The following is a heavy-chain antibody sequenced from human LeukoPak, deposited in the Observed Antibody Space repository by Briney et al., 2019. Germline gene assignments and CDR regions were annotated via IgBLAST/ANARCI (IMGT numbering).Heavy chain of an antibody. V-gene: IGHV4-38-2*02. D-gene: IGHD6-19*01. CDR1: GYSISSGYY. CDR3: ARSIAVAGNDAFDI. Sequence: SETLSLTCTVSGYSISSGYYWGWIRQPPGKGLEWIGYIYYSGSTYYNPSLKSRVTISVDTSKNQFSLKLTSVTAADTAVYYCARSIAVAGNDAFDIWGRGTMVTVSS. CDR2: IYYSGST. J-gene: IGHJ3*02.